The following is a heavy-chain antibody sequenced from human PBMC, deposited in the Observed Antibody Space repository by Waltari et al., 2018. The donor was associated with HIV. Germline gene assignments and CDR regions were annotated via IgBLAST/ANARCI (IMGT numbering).Heavy chain of an antibody. CDR3: AREWSTETTGQNYYYYFIDV. V-gene: IGHV1-2*06. D-gene: IGHD4-17*01. CDR1: RYGFSDYY. J-gene: IGHJ6*03. Sequence: QAQLDQSGAEVREPGASVKVSCEASRYGFSDYYIHWVRQAPGQGLEWMGRINPNKGGTSYAEKFQGRITMTCDTSITTAYMELSNLRSDDTAIYYCAREWSTETTGQNYYYYFIDVWGKGTTVTVS. CDR2: INPNKGGT.